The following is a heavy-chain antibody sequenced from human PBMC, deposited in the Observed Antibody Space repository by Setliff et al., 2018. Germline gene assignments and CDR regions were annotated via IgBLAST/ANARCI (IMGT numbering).Heavy chain of an antibody. CDR1: GFTFSSYY. D-gene: IGHD3-3*01. CDR2: ISRGGNTI. Sequence: GGSLRLSCAASGFTFSSYYMTWIRQAPGKGLEWVSYISRGGNTIYYADSVKGRFTISRDNAKNSLYLQMNSLRAEDTAVYYCARAAITIFGVVTPFDYWGQGTLVTVSS. J-gene: IGHJ4*02. V-gene: IGHV3-11*04. CDR3: ARAAITIFGVVTPFDY.